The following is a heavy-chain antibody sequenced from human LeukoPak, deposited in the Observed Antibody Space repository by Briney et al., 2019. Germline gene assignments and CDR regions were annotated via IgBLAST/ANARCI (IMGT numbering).Heavy chain of an antibody. CDR1: GFTFGSYW. CDR2: IKQDGSEK. V-gene: IGHV3-7*01. CDR3: ARAPTRTVVVAEDDY. Sequence: PGGSLRLSCAASGFTFGSYWMSWVRQAPGKGLEWVANIKQDGSEKYYVDSVKGRFTISRDNAKNSLYLQMNSLRAEDTAVYYCARAPTRTVVVAEDDYWGQGTLVTVSS. J-gene: IGHJ4*02. D-gene: IGHD2-15*01.